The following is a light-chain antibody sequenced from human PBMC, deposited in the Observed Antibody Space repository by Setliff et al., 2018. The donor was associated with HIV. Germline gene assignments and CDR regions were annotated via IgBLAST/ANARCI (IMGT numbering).Light chain of an antibody. Sequence: QSVLTQPRSVSGSPGQSVTISCTGISSDVGGYNFVSWYQQHPGKAPKLVIYEVNKRPSGVSSRFSGSKSGNTASLTISGLQLEDESDYYCCSFTSSNTYVFGTGTKVTVL. CDR1: SSDVGGYNF. V-gene: IGLV2-11*01. CDR3: CSFTSSNTYV. J-gene: IGLJ1*01. CDR2: EVN.